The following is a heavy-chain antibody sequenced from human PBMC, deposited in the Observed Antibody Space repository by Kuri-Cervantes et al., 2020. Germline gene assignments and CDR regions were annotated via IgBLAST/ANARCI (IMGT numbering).Heavy chain of an antibody. V-gene: IGHV3-11*01. CDR3: AKSYSSSWYYFDY. Sequence: GESLKISCAASGFTFSDYYMSWIRQAPGEGLEWVSYISSSGSTIYYADSVKGRFTISRDNSKNTLYLQMNSLRAEDTAVYYCAKSYSSSWYYFDYWGQGTLVTVSS. CDR2: ISSSGSTI. CDR1: GFTFSDYY. D-gene: IGHD6-13*01. J-gene: IGHJ4*02.